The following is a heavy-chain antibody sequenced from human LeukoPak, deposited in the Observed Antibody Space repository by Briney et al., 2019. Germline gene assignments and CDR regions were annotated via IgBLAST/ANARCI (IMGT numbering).Heavy chain of an antibody. J-gene: IGHJ3*02. CDR1: GFTFSSYW. Sequence: PGGSLRLSCAASGFTFSSYWMHWGRQAPGKGLVWVSRINSDGSSTSYADSVKGRFTISRDNAKNTLYLQMNSLRAEDTAVYYCARDGHIDDAFDIWGQGTMVTVSS. V-gene: IGHV3-74*01. CDR3: ARDGHIDDAFDI. CDR2: INSDGSST. D-gene: IGHD2-21*01.